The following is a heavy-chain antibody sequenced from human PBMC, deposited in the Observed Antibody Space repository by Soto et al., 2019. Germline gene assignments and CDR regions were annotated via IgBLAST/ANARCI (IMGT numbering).Heavy chain of an antibody. Sequence: QVQLVQSGAEVKKPGSSVKVSCKASGGTFSSYTISWVRQAPGQGLEWMGRIIPILGIANYAQKFQGRVTITADKSTSTAYRELSSLRSEDTAVYYCAREPDYGDYFYFDYWGQGTLVTVSS. CDR3: AREPDYGDYFYFDY. V-gene: IGHV1-69*08. CDR2: IIPILGIA. CDR1: GGTFSSYT. D-gene: IGHD4-17*01. J-gene: IGHJ4*02.